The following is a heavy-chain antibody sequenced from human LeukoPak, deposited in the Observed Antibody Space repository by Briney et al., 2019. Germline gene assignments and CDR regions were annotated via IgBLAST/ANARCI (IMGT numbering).Heavy chain of an antibody. CDR3: AKAYHDYGDLFPFDY. D-gene: IGHD4-17*01. V-gene: IGHV3-23*01. CDR1: GFTFSSYA. CDR2: ISGSGDST. Sequence: GGSLRLSCAASGFTFSSYAMSWVRQAPGKGLEWVSAISGSGDSTYYADSVRGRFTISRDNSKNTLYLQMNSLRAEDTAVYYCAKAYHDYGDLFPFDYWGQGTLVTVSS. J-gene: IGHJ4*02.